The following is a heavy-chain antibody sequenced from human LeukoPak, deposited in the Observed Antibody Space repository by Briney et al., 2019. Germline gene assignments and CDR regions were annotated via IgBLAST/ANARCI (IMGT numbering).Heavy chain of an antibody. J-gene: IGHJ5*02. CDR2: ISYDGSNK. CDR1: GFTFSSYG. Sequence: GGSLRLSCAASGFTFSSYGMHWVRQAPGKGLEWVAVISYDGSNKYYADSVKGRFTISRDNSKNTLFLQMNTLRAEDTAIYYCAKTTTRSYYYNTTGSNYFDPWGQGTLVTVSS. D-gene: IGHD3-22*01. V-gene: IGHV3-30*18. CDR3: AKTTTRSYYYNTTGSNYFDP.